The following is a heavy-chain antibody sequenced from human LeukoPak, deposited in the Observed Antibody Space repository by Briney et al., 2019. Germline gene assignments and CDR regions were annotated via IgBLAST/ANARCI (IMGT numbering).Heavy chain of an antibody. D-gene: IGHD3-22*01. CDR3: ARDTKGYYYDSSGYNDY. CDR2: IYTSGST. V-gene: IGHV4-4*07. Sequence: SETLPLTCTVSGGSISSYYWSWIRQPAGKGLEWIGRIYTSGSTNYNPSLKSRVTMSVDTSKNQFSLKLSSVTAADTAVYYCARDTKGYYYDSSGYNDYWGQGTLVTVSS. J-gene: IGHJ4*02. CDR1: GGSISSYY.